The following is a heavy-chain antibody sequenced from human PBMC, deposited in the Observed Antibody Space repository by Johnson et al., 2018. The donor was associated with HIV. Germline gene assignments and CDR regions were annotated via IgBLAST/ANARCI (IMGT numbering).Heavy chain of an antibody. CDR2: IYSGGST. Sequence: VQLVESGGGLVQPGGSLRLSCAASGFTFSSYAMSWVRQAPGTGLEWVSVIYSGGSTYYADSVKGRFTISRDNSKNTLYLQMNSLRAEDTAVYYCTRRYSISSRGYDIWGQGTLVTVSS. CDR1: GFTFSSYA. CDR3: TRRYSISSRGYDI. J-gene: IGHJ3*02. D-gene: IGHD6-6*01. V-gene: IGHV3-66*04.